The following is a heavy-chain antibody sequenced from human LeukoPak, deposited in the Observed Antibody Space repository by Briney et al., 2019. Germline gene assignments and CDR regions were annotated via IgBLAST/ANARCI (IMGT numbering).Heavy chain of an antibody. CDR2: ISDTGEST. J-gene: IGHJ4*02. Sequence: PGGSLRLSCAASGCTFSIYAMSWVRQAPGKGLEWVSSISDTGESTYYADSAKGRFTISRDNSKNTLFLQMNTLGAEDAALYYCAKGYDILTGYFFDYWGQGTLVTVSS. D-gene: IGHD3-9*01. CDR3: AKGYDILTGYFFDY. CDR1: GCTFSIYA. V-gene: IGHV3-23*01.